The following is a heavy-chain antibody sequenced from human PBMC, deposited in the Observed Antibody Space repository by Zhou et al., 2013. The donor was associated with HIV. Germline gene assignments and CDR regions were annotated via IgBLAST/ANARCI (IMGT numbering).Heavy chain of an antibody. D-gene: IGHD3-22*01. CDR3: ARVRLDYYDSSGNRGRGMDV. Sequence: QVQLVQSGAEVKKPGASVKVSCKASGYTFTGYYMHWVRQAPGQGLEWMGWINPNSGGTNYAQKFQGRVTMTRDTSISTAYMELSRLRSDDTAVYYCARVRLDYYDSSGNRGRGMDVWGPRGPRSPSPQ. J-gene: IGHJ6*01. CDR2: INPNSGGT. V-gene: IGHV1-2*02. CDR1: GYTFTGYY.